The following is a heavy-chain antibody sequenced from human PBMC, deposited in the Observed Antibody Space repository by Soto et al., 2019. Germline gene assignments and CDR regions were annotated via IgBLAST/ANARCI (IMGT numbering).Heavy chain of an antibody. Sequence: PSETLSLTCAVSGYSISSGYYWGWIRQPPGKGLEWIGSIYHSGSTYYNPSLKSRVTISVDTSKNQFSLKLSSVTAADTAVYYCARSAGTTNYYYYGMDVWGQGTTVT. CDR3: ARSAGTTNYYYYGMDV. CDR2: IYHSGST. CDR1: GYSISSGYY. J-gene: IGHJ6*02. V-gene: IGHV4-38-2*01. D-gene: IGHD1-7*01.